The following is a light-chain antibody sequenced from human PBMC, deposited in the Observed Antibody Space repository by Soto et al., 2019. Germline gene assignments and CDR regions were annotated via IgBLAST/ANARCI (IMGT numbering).Light chain of an antibody. CDR3: QQYGSTPK. CDR1: RSVSSY. Sequence: EIVLTQSPATLSLSPGESATLSCRASRSVSSYLAWYQQKPGQAPRLLIYDASSRATGIPVRFTGSGSGTDSTLTIRRLQPEDFAVYYCQQYGSTPKFGQGTKVDIK. J-gene: IGKJ1*01. CDR2: DAS. V-gene: IGKV3-20*01.